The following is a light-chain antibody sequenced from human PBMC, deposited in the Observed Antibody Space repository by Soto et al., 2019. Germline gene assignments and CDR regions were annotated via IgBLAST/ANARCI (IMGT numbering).Light chain of an antibody. CDR2: DAS. Sequence: EIVLTQSPATLSLSPGERATLSCRASQSVSSYLAWYQQKPGQAPRLLIYDASNRATGIPARFSGGGSGTDFTLTISSLEPDDFAVYYCQQRSNWRFTFGPGTRVYIK. V-gene: IGKV3-11*01. CDR3: QQRSNWRFT. J-gene: IGKJ3*01. CDR1: QSVSSY.